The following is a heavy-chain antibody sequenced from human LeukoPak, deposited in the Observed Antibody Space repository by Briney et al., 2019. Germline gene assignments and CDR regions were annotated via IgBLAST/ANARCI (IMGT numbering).Heavy chain of an antibody. CDR3: ARGGTDGDYVYFQH. Sequence: GGSLRLSCAASGFTFSSYSMNWVRQPPGKGLEWVSCISSSSSTIYYADSVKGRFTISRDNAKNSLYLQMDSLRAEDTAVYYCARGGTDGDYVYFQHWGQGTLVTVSS. D-gene: IGHD4-17*01. CDR2: ISSSSSTI. J-gene: IGHJ1*01. V-gene: IGHV3-48*01. CDR1: GFTFSSYS.